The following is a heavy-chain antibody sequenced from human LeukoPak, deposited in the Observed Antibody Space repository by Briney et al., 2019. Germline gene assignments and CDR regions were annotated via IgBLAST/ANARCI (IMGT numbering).Heavy chain of an antibody. CDR2: ISYDGSNK. CDR3: ASQYYNILTGHYTSIDY. CDR1: GFTFSSYA. D-gene: IGHD3-9*01. Sequence: PGRSLRLSCAASGFTFSSYAMHWVRQAPGKGPEWAAVISYDGSNKYYADSVKGRFTISRDNSKNTLYLQMNSLSAEDTAVYYCASQYYNILTGHYTSIDYWGQGTLVTVSS. V-gene: IGHV3-30*04. J-gene: IGHJ4*02.